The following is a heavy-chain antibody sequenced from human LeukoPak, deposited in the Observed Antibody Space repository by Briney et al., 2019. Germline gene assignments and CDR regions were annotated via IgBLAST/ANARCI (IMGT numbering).Heavy chain of an antibody. CDR1: GGTSSSYA. CDR3: ARERIVVVPAAIDY. J-gene: IGHJ4*02. V-gene: IGHV1-69*04. Sequence: ASVKVSCKASGGTSSSYAISWVRQAPGQGLEWMGRIIPILGIANYAQKFQGRVTMTRDTSTSTVYMELSSLRSEDTAVYYCARERIVVVPAAIDYWGQGTLVTVSS. CDR2: IIPILGIA. D-gene: IGHD2-2*02.